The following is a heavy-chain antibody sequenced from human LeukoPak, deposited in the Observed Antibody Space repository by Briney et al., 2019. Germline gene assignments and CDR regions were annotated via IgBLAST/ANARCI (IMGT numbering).Heavy chain of an antibody. CDR2: INHSGST. J-gene: IGHJ4*02. V-gene: IGHV4-38-2*01. CDR3: ASAYGLGYCSGGSCYRRGWDY. CDR1: GHSISSGYY. D-gene: IGHD2-15*01. Sequence: SETLSLTCAVSGHSISSGYYWGWIRQPPGKGLEWIGEINHSGSTNYNPSLKSRVTISVDTSKNQFSLKLSSVTAADTAVYYCASAYGLGYCSGGSCYRRGWDYWGQGTLVTVSS.